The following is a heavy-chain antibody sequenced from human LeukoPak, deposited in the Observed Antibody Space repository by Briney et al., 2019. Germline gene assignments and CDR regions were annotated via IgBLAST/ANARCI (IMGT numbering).Heavy chain of an antibody. Sequence: PGGSLRLSCAASGFTFSSYSMNWVRQAPGKGLEWVSSISSSSSYIYHADSVKGRFTISRDNAKNSLYLQMNSLRAEDTAVYYCARRTYCSSTSCPVRAFDIWGQGTMVTVSS. CDR3: ARRTYCSSTSCPVRAFDI. V-gene: IGHV3-21*01. D-gene: IGHD2-2*01. J-gene: IGHJ3*02. CDR2: ISSSSSYI. CDR1: GFTFSSYS.